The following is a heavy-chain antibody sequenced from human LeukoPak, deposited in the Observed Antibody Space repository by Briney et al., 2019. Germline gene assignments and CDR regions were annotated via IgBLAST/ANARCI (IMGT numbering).Heavy chain of an antibody. V-gene: IGHV1-18*01. J-gene: IGHJ5*02. Sequence: ASVKVSCKASGYSFTNFVITWVRQAPGQGLEWMGGIDVYNGKINYAQKLQGRVTMTTDTSTSTAYMELRSLRSDDTAVYYCAXXXXXXXXXXXIGLRGFDPWGQGTVVTVSS. CDR1: GYSFTNFV. CDR3: AXXXXXXXXXXXIGLRGFDP. CDR2: IDVYNGKI. D-gene: IGHD4-17*01.